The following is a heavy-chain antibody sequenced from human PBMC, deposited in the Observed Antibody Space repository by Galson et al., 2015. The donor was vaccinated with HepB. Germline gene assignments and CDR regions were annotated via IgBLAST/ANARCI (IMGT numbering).Heavy chain of an antibody. V-gene: IGHV3-23*01. Sequence: SLRLSCAASGFTFSSYAMSRVRQAPGKGLEWVSAISGSGGSTYYADSVKGRFTISRDNSKNTLYLQMNSLRAGDTAVYYCAKVGQTQIVRYYFDYWGQGTLVTVSS. J-gene: IGHJ4*02. D-gene: IGHD2-21*01. CDR3: AKVGQTQIVRYYFDY. CDR1: GFTFSSYA. CDR2: ISGSGGST.